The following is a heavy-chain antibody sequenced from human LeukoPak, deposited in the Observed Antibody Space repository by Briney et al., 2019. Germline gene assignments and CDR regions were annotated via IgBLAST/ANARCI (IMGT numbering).Heavy chain of an antibody. CDR3: ARRRGYSSGWATSGPYYFDY. CDR1: GYSFPTYW. CDR2: IYPDDPDT. Sequence: GESLKISCKGSGYSFPTYWIGWVRQMPGKGLEWMGIIYPDDPDTRYSPSFEGQVTISADKSISTAYLQWSSLKASDTAMYYCARRRGYSSGWATSGPYYFDYWGQGTLVTVSS. J-gene: IGHJ4*02. V-gene: IGHV5-51*01. D-gene: IGHD6-19*01.